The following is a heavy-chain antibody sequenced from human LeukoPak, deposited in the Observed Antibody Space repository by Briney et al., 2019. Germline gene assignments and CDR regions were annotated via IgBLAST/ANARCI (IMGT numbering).Heavy chain of an antibody. CDR1: EFTFSSYA. D-gene: IGHD6-6*01. J-gene: IGHJ3*02. Sequence: PGGSLRLSCAASEFTFSSYAMSWVRQAPGKGLEWVSAISGSGGSTYYADSVKGRFTISRDNSKNTLYLQMNSLRAEDTAVYYCAKDKGEYSSSLGAFDIWGQGTMVTVSS. CDR3: AKDKGEYSSSLGAFDI. V-gene: IGHV3-23*01. CDR2: ISGSGGST.